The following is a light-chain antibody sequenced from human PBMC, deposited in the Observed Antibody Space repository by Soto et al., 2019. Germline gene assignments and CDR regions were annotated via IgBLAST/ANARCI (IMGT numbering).Light chain of an antibody. V-gene: IGLV1-36*01. Sequence: QSVLTQPPSVSEAPRQRVTISCSGSGSNIGSNGVNWYQQLPGRPPKLVIFYDDLLPLGVSDRFSGSKSDTSASLAISDLPSEDEAEYFCAAWDASLNGVVFGGGTKLTVL. CDR1: GSNIGSNG. CDR2: YDD. CDR3: AAWDASLNGVV. J-gene: IGLJ3*02.